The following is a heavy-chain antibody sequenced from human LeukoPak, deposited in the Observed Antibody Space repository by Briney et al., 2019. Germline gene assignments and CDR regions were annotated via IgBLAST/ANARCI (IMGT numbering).Heavy chain of an antibody. CDR3: AGRDSSGWYDYFDY. CDR2: IYYSGST. CDR1: GGSISSYY. Sequence: SETLSLTCTVSGGSISSYYWSWIRQPPGKGLEGIGYIYYSGSTNYNPSLKSRVTISVDTSNNQFSLKLSSVTAADTAGYYCAGRDSSGWYDYFDYWGQGTLVTVSS. J-gene: IGHJ4*02. V-gene: IGHV4-59*01. D-gene: IGHD6-19*01.